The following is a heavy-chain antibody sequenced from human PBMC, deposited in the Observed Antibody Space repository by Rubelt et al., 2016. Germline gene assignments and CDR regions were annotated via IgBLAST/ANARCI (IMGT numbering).Heavy chain of an antibody. CDR1: GGSINSYY. CDR3: ARSYYYGSGTYFWFFDL. Sequence: QVQLQESGPGLVKPSETLSLTCTVSGGSINSYYWSWIRQPPGKGLEWIAYIYYSGSTKYNPSLMSRLTISVDTSKNQFSLKLCSGTAADTAVYYCARSYYYGSGTYFWFFDLWGRGTLVTVSS. J-gene: IGHJ2*01. V-gene: IGHV4-59*08. CDR2: IYYSGST. D-gene: IGHD3-10*01.